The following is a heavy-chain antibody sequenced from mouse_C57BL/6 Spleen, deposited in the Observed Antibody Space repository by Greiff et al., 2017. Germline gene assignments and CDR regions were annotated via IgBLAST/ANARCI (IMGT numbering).Heavy chain of an antibody. CDR2: IDPSDSYT. D-gene: IGHD1-1*01. J-gene: IGHJ1*03. Sequence: QVQLQQPGAELVMPGASVKLSCKASGYTFTSYWMHWVKQRPGQGLEWIGEIDPSDSYTNYNQKFKGKSTLTVDKSSSTAYMQLRSLTSEDSAVYYCAIYGSSPRWYFDVWGTGTTVTVSS. V-gene: IGHV1-69*01. CDR3: AIYGSSPRWYFDV. CDR1: GYTFTSYW.